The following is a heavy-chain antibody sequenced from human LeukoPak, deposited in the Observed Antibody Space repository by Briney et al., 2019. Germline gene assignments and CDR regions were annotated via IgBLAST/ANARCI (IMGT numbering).Heavy chain of an antibody. CDR2: INHSGST. V-gene: IGHV4-34*01. J-gene: IGHJ5*02. Sequence: SETLSLTCAVYGGSFSGYYWSWIRQPPGKGLEWIGEINHSGSTNYNPSLKSRVTLSVDTSKNQFSQKLSSVTAADTAVYYCARVMVRGVARRFNWFDPWGQGTLVTVSS. D-gene: IGHD3-10*01. CDR1: GGSFSGYY. CDR3: ARVMVRGVARRFNWFDP.